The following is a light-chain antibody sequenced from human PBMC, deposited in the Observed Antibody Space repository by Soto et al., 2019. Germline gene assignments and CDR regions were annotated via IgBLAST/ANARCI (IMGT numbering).Light chain of an antibody. V-gene: IGKV3-20*01. CDR3: QQYGSSPPGT. Sequence: VLTQSRFTLSLSRVERAALACVASQSVSSSYLAWYQHKPGQAPRLLLYGESSRATGIPDRFSGSGSGTDFTLTISRLEPEDFAVYYCQQYGSSPPGTFGQGTKVDIK. CDR2: GES. J-gene: IGKJ1*01. CDR1: QSVSSSY.